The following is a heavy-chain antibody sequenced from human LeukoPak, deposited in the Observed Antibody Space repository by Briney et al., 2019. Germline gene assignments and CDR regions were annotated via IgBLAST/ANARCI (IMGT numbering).Heavy chain of an antibody. D-gene: IGHD3-9*01. CDR3: ASARAGYPLYWYFDL. Sequence: GASVKVSCKASGYTFTGYYMHWVRQAPGQGLEWMGWINPNSGGTNYAQKFQGRVTMTRDTSISTAYMELSRLRSDDTAVYYCASARAGYPLYWYFDLWGRGTLVTVSS. V-gene: IGHV1-2*02. CDR2: INPNSGGT. J-gene: IGHJ2*01. CDR1: GYTFTGYY.